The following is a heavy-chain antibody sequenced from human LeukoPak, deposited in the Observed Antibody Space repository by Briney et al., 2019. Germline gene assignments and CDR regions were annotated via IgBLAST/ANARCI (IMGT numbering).Heavy chain of an antibody. CDR3: ARGGSGSYLSGIDY. CDR1: GGTFSSYA. J-gene: IGHJ4*02. Sequence: GASVKVSCKASGGTFSSYAISWVRQAPGQGLEWMGGIIPIFGTANYAQKFQGRVTITADKSTSTAYMELSSLRSEDTAVYYCARGGSGSYLSGIDYWGQGTLVTVSS. CDR2: IIPIFGTA. V-gene: IGHV1-69*06. D-gene: IGHD3-10*01.